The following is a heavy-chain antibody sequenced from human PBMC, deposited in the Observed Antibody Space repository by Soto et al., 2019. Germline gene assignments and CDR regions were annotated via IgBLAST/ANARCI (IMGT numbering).Heavy chain of an antibody. J-gene: IGHJ4*02. CDR1: GYTLTESS. CDR3: ATYLFTSGSFDF. V-gene: IGHV1-24*01. D-gene: IGHD6-19*01. Sequence: ASVKVSCKVSGYTLTESSMHWVRQAPGKGLEWMGGFDPEDDETIYAQNFQGRVTMTEDTSTDTAYMELSSLRSEDTAVYYCATYLFTSGSFDFWGQGTLVTVSS. CDR2: FDPEDDET.